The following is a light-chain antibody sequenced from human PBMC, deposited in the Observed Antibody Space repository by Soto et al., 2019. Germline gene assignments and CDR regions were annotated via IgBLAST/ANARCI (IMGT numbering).Light chain of an antibody. Sequence: DIQMTQSLSSLSAFVGDRVTITCWASQDISNFLAWYQQKPGKVPKLLIYAASTLQSGVPSRFSGSGSGTDFTLTISSLQPEDVATYYCQKCKTAPFTFGGGTKVDIK. CDR1: QDISNF. CDR2: AAS. J-gene: IGKJ4*01. CDR3: QKCKTAPFT. V-gene: IGKV1-27*01.